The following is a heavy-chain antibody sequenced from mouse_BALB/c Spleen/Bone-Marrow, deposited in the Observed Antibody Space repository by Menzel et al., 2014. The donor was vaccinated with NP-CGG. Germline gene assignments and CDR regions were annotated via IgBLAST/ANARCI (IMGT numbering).Heavy chain of an antibody. Sequence: VKLQESGGGLVQPGGSLRLSCATSGFTFTDYYMSWVRQPPGKALEWLGFIRNKANGYTTEYSASVKGRFTISRDNSQSILYLQMNTLRAEDSATYYCARDGYYYGSRCFAYWGQGTLVTVSA. CDR1: GFTFTDYY. D-gene: IGHD1-1*01. V-gene: IGHV7-3*02. CDR3: ARDGYYYGSRCFAY. J-gene: IGHJ3*01. CDR2: IRNKANGYTT.